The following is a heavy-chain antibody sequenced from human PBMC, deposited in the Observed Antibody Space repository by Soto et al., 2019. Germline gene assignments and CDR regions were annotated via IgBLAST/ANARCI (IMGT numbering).Heavy chain of an antibody. CDR3: ARIRLVGGTTRERYFEY. Sequence: EVQLVESGGGLVQPGGSLRLSCAASGFTFSEHYMDWVRQAPGQGLEWIGRIKNKANSYSTEYAASVQGRFTISRDDSKDSLDLQRTSLKTDDTAVYYCARIRLVGGTTRERYFEYWGQGTLVPVSS. J-gene: IGHJ4*02. V-gene: IGHV3-72*01. D-gene: IGHD1-26*01. CDR1: GFTFSEHY. CDR2: IKNKANSYST.